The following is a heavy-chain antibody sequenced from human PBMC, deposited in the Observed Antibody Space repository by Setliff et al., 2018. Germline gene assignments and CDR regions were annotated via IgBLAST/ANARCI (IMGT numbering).Heavy chain of an antibody. V-gene: IGHV1-46*01. CDR3: ARDRDCSGGSCYSHYYYGMDV. CDR2: INPSGGST. Sequence: ASVKVSCKASGGTFSDNAMSWVRQAPGQGLEWMGIINPSGGSTSYAQKFQGRVTMTRDTSTSTVYMELSSLRSEDTAVYYCARDRDCSGGSCYSHYYYGMDVWGQGTTVTVSS. CDR1: GGTFSDNA. D-gene: IGHD2-15*01. J-gene: IGHJ6*02.